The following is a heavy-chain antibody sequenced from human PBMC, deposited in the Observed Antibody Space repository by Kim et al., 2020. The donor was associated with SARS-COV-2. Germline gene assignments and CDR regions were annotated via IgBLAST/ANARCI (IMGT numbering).Heavy chain of an antibody. Sequence: SETLSLTCTVSGYSISSGYYWGWIRQPPGKVLEWIGSIYHSGSTYYNPSLKSRVTISVDTTKNQFSLKLSSVTTADTAVYYCARRARDYGSGSSYWFDPWGQGTLVTVS. J-gene: IGHJ5*02. CDR2: IYHSGST. CDR1: GYSISSGYY. V-gene: IGHV4-38-2*02. D-gene: IGHD3-10*01. CDR3: ARRARDYGSGSSYWFDP.